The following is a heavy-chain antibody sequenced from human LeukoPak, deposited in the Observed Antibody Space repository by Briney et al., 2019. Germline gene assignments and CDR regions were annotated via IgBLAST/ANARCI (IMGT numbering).Heavy chain of an antibody. J-gene: IGHJ5*02. Sequence: PGGSLRLSCAASGFTFSSYWMSWVRQAPGKGLEWVANIKQDGSEKYYVDSVKGRFTISRDNAKNSLYLQMNSLRAEDTAVYYCARDPAPSSGSYYQWFDPWGQGTLVTVSS. D-gene: IGHD1-26*01. V-gene: IGHV3-7*01. CDR2: IKQDGSEK. CDR3: ARDPAPSSGSYYQWFDP. CDR1: GFTFSSYW.